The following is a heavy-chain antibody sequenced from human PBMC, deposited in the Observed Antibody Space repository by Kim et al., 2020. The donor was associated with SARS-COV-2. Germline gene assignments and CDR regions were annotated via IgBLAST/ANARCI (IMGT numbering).Heavy chain of an antibody. V-gene: IGHV1-69*04. Sequence: SVKVSCKASGDTFSSYAISWVRQAPGQGLEWMGRIIPILGIANYAQKFQGRVTITADKSTSTAYMELSSLRSEDTAVYYCARAITMVRGVSNNYGMDLWGQGTRVTVSS. CDR2: IIPILGIA. CDR1: GDTFSSYA. CDR3: ARAITMVRGVSNNYGMDL. D-gene: IGHD3-10*01. J-gene: IGHJ6*02.